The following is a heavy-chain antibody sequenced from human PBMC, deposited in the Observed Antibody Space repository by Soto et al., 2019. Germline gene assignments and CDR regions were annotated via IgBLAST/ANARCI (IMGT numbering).Heavy chain of an antibody. CDR1: GYTFTSYA. D-gene: IGHD6-6*01. V-gene: IGHV1-3*01. Sequence: ASVKVSFKASGYTFTSYAMHWVRQAPGQRLEWMGWINAGNGNTKYSQKFQGRVTITRDTSASTAYMELSSLRSEDTAVYYCASYGLGAARRGYYYYGMDVWGQGTTVTVSS. CDR2: INAGNGNT. J-gene: IGHJ6*02. CDR3: ASYGLGAARRGYYYYGMDV.